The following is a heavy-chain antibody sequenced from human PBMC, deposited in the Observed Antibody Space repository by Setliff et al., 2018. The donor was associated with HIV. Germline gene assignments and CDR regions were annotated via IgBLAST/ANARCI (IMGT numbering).Heavy chain of an antibody. J-gene: IGHJ4*02. V-gene: IGHV4-59*01. Sequence: PSETLSLTCTISGASIISYYWNWVRQPPGRGLEWIGYFYYDGSAKYNPSLKSRVAISAGTSKYQFSLTLRSVTAADTAVYYCATDRGGRCLDYWGQGAPVTVSS. D-gene: IGHD6-19*01. CDR2: FYYDGSA. CDR1: GASIISYY. CDR3: ATDRGGRCLDY.